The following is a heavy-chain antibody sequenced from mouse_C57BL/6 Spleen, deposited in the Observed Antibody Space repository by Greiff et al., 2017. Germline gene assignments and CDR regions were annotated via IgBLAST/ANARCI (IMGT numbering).Heavy chain of an antibody. CDR1: GYTFTSYW. D-gene: IGHD2-12*01. V-gene: IGHV1-61*01. CDR2: IYPSDSET. CDR3: ARLDYYTYAMDY. Sequence: QVQLQQPGAELVRPGSSVKLSCKASGYTFTSYWMDWVKQRPGQGLEWIGNIYPSDSETHYNQKFKDKATLTVDKSSSTAYMQLSSLTSEDSAVYYCARLDYYTYAMDYWGQGTSVTVSS. J-gene: IGHJ4*01.